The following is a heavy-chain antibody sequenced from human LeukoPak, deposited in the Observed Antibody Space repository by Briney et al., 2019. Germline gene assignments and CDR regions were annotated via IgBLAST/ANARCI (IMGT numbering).Heavy chain of an antibody. V-gene: IGHV3-66*01. J-gene: IGHJ4*02. D-gene: IGHD6-19*01. CDR1: EFTASSHY. Sequence: GGSLRLSCAASEFTASSHYMSWVRQAPGKGLEWVSVLYSDGSTYYADSVKDRFTISRDNSKNTLYLQMNSLRAEDTAVYFCARMLAVAGIVGGDYFDSWGQGTLVTVSS. CDR3: ARMLAVAGIVGGDYFDS. CDR2: LYSDGST.